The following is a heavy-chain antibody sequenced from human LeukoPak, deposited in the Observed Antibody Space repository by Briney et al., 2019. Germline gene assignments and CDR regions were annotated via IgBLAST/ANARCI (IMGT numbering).Heavy chain of an antibody. CDR3: AKDDYCSNTSCYPPLTGY. J-gene: IGHJ4*02. CDR1: GFTFSSYA. V-gene: IGHV3-23*01. Sequence: GGSLRLSCAASGFTFSSYAMSWVRQAPGKGLEWVSAISGSGGSTYYADSVKGRFTISRDNSKNTLYLQMNSLRAEDTAVYYCAKDDYCSNTSCYPPLTGYWGQGTLVTVSS. CDR2: ISGSGGST. D-gene: IGHD2-2*01.